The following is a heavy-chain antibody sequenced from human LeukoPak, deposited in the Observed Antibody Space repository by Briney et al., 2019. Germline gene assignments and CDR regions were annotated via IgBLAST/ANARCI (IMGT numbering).Heavy chain of an antibody. Sequence: GGSLRLSCAASGFTFSSYAMHWVRQAPGKGLEWVAVISYDGSNKYYADSVKGRFTISRDNSKNTLYLQMNSLRAEDTAVYYCASGGYSYGYILQDWGQGTLVTVSS. CDR2: ISYDGSNK. D-gene: IGHD5-18*01. CDR3: ASGGYSYGYILQD. V-gene: IGHV3-30-3*01. CDR1: GFTFSSYA. J-gene: IGHJ4*02.